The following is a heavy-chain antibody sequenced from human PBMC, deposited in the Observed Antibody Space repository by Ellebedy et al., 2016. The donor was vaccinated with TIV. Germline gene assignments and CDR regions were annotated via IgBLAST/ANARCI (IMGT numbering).Heavy chain of an antibody. V-gene: IGHV1-2*02. Sequence: ASVQVSCXASGYTFTGYYIHWVRQAPGQGLEWMGWINPNSGGTNYAQKFQGRVTMTRDTSISTAYMELSRLRSDDTAVYYCARGPQPSYCSSTSCYNIDYWGQGTLVTVSS. CDR1: GYTFTGYY. J-gene: IGHJ4*02. CDR2: INPNSGGT. D-gene: IGHD2-2*02. CDR3: ARGPQPSYCSSTSCYNIDY.